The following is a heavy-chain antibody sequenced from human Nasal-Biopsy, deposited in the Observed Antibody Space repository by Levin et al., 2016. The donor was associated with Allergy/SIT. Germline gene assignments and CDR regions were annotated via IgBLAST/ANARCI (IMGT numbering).Heavy chain of an antibody. CDR3: ASAYSSSWYIY. Sequence: SETLSLTCTVSGVSISSLYCTWIRQPPGKGLEWIGYISDSGRTNYNPSLKSRVTISVDPAKHQLSLSLTSVTAADTGIYYCASAYSSSWYIYWGQGVPVAV. V-gene: IGHV4-59*08. J-gene: IGHJ4*02. D-gene: IGHD6-13*01. CDR2: ISDSGRT. CDR1: GVSISSLY.